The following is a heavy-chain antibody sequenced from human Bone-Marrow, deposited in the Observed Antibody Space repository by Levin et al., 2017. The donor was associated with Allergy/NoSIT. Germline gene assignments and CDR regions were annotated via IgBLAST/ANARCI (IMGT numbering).Heavy chain of an antibody. CDR3: IRSGGWPDY. Sequence: AGGSLRLSCAASRFTFSNYWMHWVRQAPGKGLVWVSRVNSDGSSTIYADSVKGRFTISRDNVKNTLYLQMNSLRAEDTAVYYCIRSGGWPDYWGQGTLVTVSS. CDR1: RFTFSNYW. D-gene: IGHD2-15*01. J-gene: IGHJ4*02. CDR2: VNSDGSST. V-gene: IGHV3-74*01.